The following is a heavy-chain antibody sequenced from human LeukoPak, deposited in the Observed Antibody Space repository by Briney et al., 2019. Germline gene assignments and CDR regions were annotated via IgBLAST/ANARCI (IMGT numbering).Heavy chain of an antibody. CDR1: GYTFTGYY. CDR2: INPNSGGT. J-gene: IGHJ4*02. V-gene: IGHV1-2*02. Sequence: GASVTVSCKASGYTFTGYYMHWVRQPPGQGLEGMGWINPNSGGTNYAQKLPGRVTMTRDTSISTAYMELSRLRSDDTAVYYCARDKRVAAAGFLFDYWGQGALVTVSS. CDR3: ARDKRVAAAGFLFDY. D-gene: IGHD6-13*01.